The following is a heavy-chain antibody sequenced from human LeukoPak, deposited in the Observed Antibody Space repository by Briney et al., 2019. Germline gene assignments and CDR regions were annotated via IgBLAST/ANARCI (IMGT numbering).Heavy chain of an antibody. J-gene: IGHJ3*02. CDR3: ARLPDYYDSSGPIRDAFDI. Sequence: SETLSLTCTVSGGSISSYYWSWIRQPPGKGLEWIGYIYYSGSTNYNPSLKSRVTISVDTSKNQFSLKLSSVTADDTAVHYCARLPDYYDSSGPIRDAFDIWGQGTMVTVSS. V-gene: IGHV4-59*01. CDR2: IYYSGST. D-gene: IGHD3-22*01. CDR1: GGSISSYY.